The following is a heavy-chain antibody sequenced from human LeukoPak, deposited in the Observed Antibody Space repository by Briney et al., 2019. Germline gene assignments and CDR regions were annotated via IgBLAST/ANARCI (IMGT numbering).Heavy chain of an antibody. CDR3: ASKLTAVAGYFDC. J-gene: IGHJ4*02. CDR1: GGSISSGGYY. Sequence: SETLSLTCTVSGGSISSGGYYWSWIRQHPGKGLEWIGYIYYSGSTYYNPSLKSRVTISVDTSKNQFSLKLSSVTAADTAVYYCASKLTAVAGYFDCWGQGTLVTVSS. D-gene: IGHD6-19*01. CDR2: IYYSGST. V-gene: IGHV4-31*03.